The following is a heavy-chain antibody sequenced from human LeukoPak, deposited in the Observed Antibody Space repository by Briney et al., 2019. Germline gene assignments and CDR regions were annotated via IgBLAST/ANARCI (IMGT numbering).Heavy chain of an antibody. CDR3: ARGEAGYDFWSGHPHPNWFDP. D-gene: IGHD3-3*01. CDR2: IYYSGST. CDR1: GGSISSSSYY. Sequence: PSETLSLTCTVSGGSISSSSYYWGWIRQPPGKGLEWIGSIYYSGSTYYNPSLKSRVTISVDTSKNQFSLKLSSVTAADTAVYYCARGEAGYDFWSGHPHPNWFDPWGQGTLVTVSS. V-gene: IGHV4-39*07. J-gene: IGHJ5*02.